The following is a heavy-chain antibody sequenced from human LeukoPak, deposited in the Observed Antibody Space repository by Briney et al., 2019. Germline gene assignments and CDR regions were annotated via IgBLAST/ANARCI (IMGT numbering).Heavy chain of an antibody. Sequence: GRSLRLSCAASGFTFSSYGMHWVRQAPGKGPEWVAVIWYDGSNKYYADSVKGRFTISRDNSKNTLYLQMNSLRAEDTAVYYCARVGYCSSTSCNYYYYGMDVWGQGTTVTVSS. J-gene: IGHJ6*02. V-gene: IGHV3-33*01. CDR1: GFTFSSYG. D-gene: IGHD2-2*03. CDR3: ARVGYCSSTSCNYYYYGMDV. CDR2: IWYDGSNK.